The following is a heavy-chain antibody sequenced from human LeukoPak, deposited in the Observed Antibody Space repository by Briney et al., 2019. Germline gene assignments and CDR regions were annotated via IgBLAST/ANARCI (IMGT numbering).Heavy chain of an antibody. Sequence: GGSLRLSCAASGFTFSTYSMNWVRQAPGKGLEWVSSISSSSSYIYYADSVKGRFTISRDNSKNTLYLQMNSLRAEDTAVYYCAARGRRARDAFDIWGQGTMVTVSS. CDR3: AARGRRARDAFDI. CDR2: ISSSSSYI. J-gene: IGHJ3*02. V-gene: IGHV3-21*04. CDR1: GFTFSTYS.